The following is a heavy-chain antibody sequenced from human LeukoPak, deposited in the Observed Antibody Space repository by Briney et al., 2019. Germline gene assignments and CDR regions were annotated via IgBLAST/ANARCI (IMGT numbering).Heavy chain of an antibody. D-gene: IGHD2-21*02. J-gene: IGHJ3*02. V-gene: IGHV1-58*02. CDR3: ARDMAYCGGDCWAFDI. CDR1: GFTFTSSA. CDR2: IVVGSGNT. Sequence: GASVKVSCKASGFTFTSSAMQWVRQARGQRLEWIGWIVVGSGNTNYAQKFQERVTITRDMSTSTAYMELSSLRAEDTAVYYCARDMAYCGGDCWAFDIWGQGTMVTVSS.